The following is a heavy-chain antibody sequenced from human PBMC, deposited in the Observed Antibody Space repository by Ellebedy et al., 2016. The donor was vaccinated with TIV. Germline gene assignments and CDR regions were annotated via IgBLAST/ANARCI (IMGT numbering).Heavy chain of an antibody. CDR1: GFTFSSSW. J-gene: IGHJ6*02. Sequence: GESLKISCAASGFTFSSSWMHWVRQAPGKGLVWVSRINSDGSSTSYADSVKGRFTISRDNAKNTLYLQMNSLRAEDTSLYYCARESFWNGVIGDDFGMDVWGQGTTVTVSS. CDR3: ARESFWNGVIGDDFGMDV. V-gene: IGHV3-74*01. CDR2: INSDGSST. D-gene: IGHD3-3*01.